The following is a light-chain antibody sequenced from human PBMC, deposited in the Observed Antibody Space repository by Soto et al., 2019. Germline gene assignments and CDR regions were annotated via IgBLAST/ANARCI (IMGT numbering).Light chain of an antibody. CDR1: QHVSSN. J-gene: IGKJ2*01. V-gene: IGKV3-15*01. Sequence: EIVMTQSPATLSVSPGGSATLSCRASQHVSSNFAWYRQKPGQAPTLLIYRASTRATGIPARFSGSGSGTKFTLTISRVQSEDFAVYYCQQYNTWPYTFGQGTKLEIK. CDR2: RAS. CDR3: QQYNTWPYT.